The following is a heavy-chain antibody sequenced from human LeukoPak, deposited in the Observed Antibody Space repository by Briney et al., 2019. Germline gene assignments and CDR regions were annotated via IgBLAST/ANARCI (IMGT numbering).Heavy chain of an antibody. CDR3: ARERPHYFDY. J-gene: IGHJ4*02. CDR1: GGSISSYH. V-gene: IGHV4-59*01. CDR2: IYYSGST. Sequence: SETLSLTCTVSGGSISSYHWSWIRQPPGKGLEWIGYIYYSGSTNYNPSLKSRVTISVDTSKNQFSLKLSSVTAADTAVYYCARERPHYFDYWGQGTLVTVSS.